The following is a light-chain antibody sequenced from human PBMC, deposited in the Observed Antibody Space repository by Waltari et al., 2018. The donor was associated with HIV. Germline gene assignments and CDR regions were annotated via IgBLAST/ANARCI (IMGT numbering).Light chain of an antibody. CDR2: EDT. CDR3: QSADSNGSVV. V-gene: IGLV3-25*03. CDR1: ALPMQN. Sequence: SYELTQPPSVSVSPGQTARITCSGDALPMQNTYWYQQKPGQAPVLVIFEDTERPSGIPERFSGSTSGTTVTLISGGVQAEDEADYFCQSADSNGSVVFGTGTKVTVL. J-gene: IGLJ1*01.